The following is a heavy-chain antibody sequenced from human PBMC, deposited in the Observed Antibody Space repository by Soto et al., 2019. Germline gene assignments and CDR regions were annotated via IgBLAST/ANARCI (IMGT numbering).Heavy chain of an antibody. CDR1: GDTFTFYS. CDR2: INPILSMS. CDR3: ASSYGSGYRAFDY. J-gene: IGHJ4*02. V-gene: IGHV1-69*02. D-gene: IGHD3-10*01. Sequence: QVQLVQSGAEVKKPGSSVRVSCKASGDTFTFYSINWVRQAPGLGLEWMGRINPILSMSNYAQSFQGRATMTADKSTSTAYMELSSLRSEDTAMYYCASSYGSGYRAFDYWGQGALVTVSS.